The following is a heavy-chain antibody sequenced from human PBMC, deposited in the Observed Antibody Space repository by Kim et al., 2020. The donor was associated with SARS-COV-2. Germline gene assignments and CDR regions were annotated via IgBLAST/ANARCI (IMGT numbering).Heavy chain of an antibody. CDR3: ARVGCSSTSCQSMDV. D-gene: IGHD2-2*01. V-gene: IGHV4-4*07. J-gene: IGHJ6*02. CDR2: IYTSGST. Sequence: SETLSLTCTVSGGSISSYYWSWIRQPAGKGLEWIGRIYTSGSTNYNPSLKSRVTMSVDTSKNQFSLKLSSVTAADTAVYYCARVGCSSTSCQSMDVWGQGTTVTVSS. CDR1: GGSISSYY.